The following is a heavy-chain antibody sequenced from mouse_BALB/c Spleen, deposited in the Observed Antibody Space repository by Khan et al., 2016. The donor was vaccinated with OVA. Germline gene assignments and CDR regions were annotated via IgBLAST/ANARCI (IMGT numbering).Heavy chain of an antibody. CDR3: AREGAYYRSDGWFAY. Sequence: QVQLKQSGAELARPGASVKMSCKASGYTFTSYTMHWVKQRPEQGLEWIGYINPSNSYTNYNQNFKDKATLTADKSSSTAYMQLSSLTSEDSAVYYCAREGAYYRSDGWFAYWGQGTLVTVSA. V-gene: IGHV1-4*01. J-gene: IGHJ3*01. CDR2: INPSNSYT. D-gene: IGHD2-14*01. CDR1: GYTFTSYT.